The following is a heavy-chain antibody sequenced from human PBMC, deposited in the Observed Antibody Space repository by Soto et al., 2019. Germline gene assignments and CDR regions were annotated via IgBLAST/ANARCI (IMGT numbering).Heavy chain of an antibody. V-gene: IGHV3-66*01. D-gene: IGHD3-16*01. CDR1: GFTVSTKY. Sequence: EVQLVESGGGLVQPGGSLRLSCAASGFTVSTKYMSWVRQAPGKGLEWVSVIYSGGSTFYADSVRGRFTISRDNSKNTVKLKMNSLGVEGTAVEYRASDPWAADYWGQGTLVTVSS. CDR3: ASDPWAADY. J-gene: IGHJ4*02. CDR2: IYSGGST.